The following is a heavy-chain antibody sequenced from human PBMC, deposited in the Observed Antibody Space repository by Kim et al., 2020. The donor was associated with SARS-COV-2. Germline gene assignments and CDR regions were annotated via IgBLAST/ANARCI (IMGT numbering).Heavy chain of an antibody. V-gene: IGHV3-11*05. J-gene: IGHJ4*02. Sequence: GGSLRLSCAASGFTFSAYYMSWIRQAPGKGLEWVSYISSSSSYTNYADSVKGRFTISRDNAKHSLYLQMNSLSAEDTPVYYCARGLDSSGYYVPLGVFDYWGQATLVTVSS. D-gene: IGHD3-22*01. CDR1: GFTFSAYY. CDR2: ISSSSSYT. CDR3: ARGLDSSGYYVPLGVFDY.